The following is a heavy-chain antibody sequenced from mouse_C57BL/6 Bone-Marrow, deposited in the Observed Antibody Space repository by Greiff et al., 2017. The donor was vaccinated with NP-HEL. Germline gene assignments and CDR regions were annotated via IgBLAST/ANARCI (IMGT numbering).Heavy chain of an antibody. CDR2: IDPETGGT. Sequence: VQLQQSGAELVRPGASVTLSCKASGYTFTDYEMHWVKQTPVHGLEWIGAIDPETGGTAYNQKFKGKAILTADKSSSTAYMELRSLTSEDSAVYYCTKPDGYYDWFAYWGQGTLVTVSA. V-gene: IGHV1-15*01. D-gene: IGHD2-3*01. J-gene: IGHJ3*01. CDR3: TKPDGYYDWFAY. CDR1: GYTFTDYE.